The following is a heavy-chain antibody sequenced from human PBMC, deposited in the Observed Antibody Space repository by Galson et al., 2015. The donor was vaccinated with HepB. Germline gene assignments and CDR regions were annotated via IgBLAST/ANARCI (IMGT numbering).Heavy chain of an antibody. D-gene: IGHD5-18*01. CDR1: GFTFSDYY. Sequence: SLRLSCAASGFTFSDYYMSWIRQAPGKGPEWVSYISSSSSYTNYADSVKGRFTISRDNAKNSLYLQMNSLRAEDTAVYYCARDQDSYGYSGAFDIWGQGTMVTVSS. V-gene: IGHV3-11*05. J-gene: IGHJ3*02. CDR2: ISSSSSYT. CDR3: ARDQDSYGYSGAFDI.